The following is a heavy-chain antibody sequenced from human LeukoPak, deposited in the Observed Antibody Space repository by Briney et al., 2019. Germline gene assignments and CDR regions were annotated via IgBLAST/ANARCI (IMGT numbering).Heavy chain of an antibody. CDR2: IYYSGST. Sequence: SETLSFTCTVSGGSISSGDYYWSWIRQPPGKGLEWIGYIYYSGSTYYNPSLKSRVTISVDTSKNQFSLKLSSVTAADTAVYYCARQIVVVPAAMDNKDAFDIWGQGTMVTVSS. CDR1: GGSISSGDYY. V-gene: IGHV4-30-4*08. J-gene: IGHJ3*02. CDR3: ARQIVVVPAAMDNKDAFDI. D-gene: IGHD2-2*01.